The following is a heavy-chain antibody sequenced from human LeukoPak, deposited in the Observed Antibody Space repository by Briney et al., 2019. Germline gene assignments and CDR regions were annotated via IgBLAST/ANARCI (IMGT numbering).Heavy chain of an antibody. CDR2: INPNSGGT. V-gene: IGHV1-2*06. Sequence: VASVKVSCKASGYTFTGYYMHGVGQAPGQGLEWMGRINPNSGGTNYAQKFQGRVTMTRDTSLSTAYMELSRLRSDDTAVYYCARRYCSGGSCYLFDYWGQGTLVTVSS. D-gene: IGHD2-15*01. CDR1: GYTFTGYY. J-gene: IGHJ4*02. CDR3: ARRYCSGGSCYLFDY.